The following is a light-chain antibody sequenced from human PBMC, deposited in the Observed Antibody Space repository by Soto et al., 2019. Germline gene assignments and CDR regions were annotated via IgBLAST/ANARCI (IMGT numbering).Light chain of an antibody. CDR1: QSISSY. V-gene: IGKV1-39*01. CDR3: QQSYSTPQELT. CDR2: AAS. J-gene: IGKJ4*01. Sequence: DIQMTQSPSSLSASVGDRVTITCRASQSISSYLNWYQQKPGKAPKLLIYAASSLQSGVPSRFSGSGSGTDFTLTISSLQPEDFATYYCQQSYSTPQELTFGGGTKVEIK.